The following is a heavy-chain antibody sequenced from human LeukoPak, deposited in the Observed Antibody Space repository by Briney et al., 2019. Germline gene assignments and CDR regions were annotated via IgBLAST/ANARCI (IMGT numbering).Heavy chain of an antibody. CDR2: ISGSGGST. CDR1: GFTFSSYA. D-gene: IGHD6-13*01. Sequence: GGSLRLSCAASGFTFSSYAMSWVRQAPGKGLEWVSAISGSGGSTYYADSVKGRFTISRDNSKNTLYLQMNSLRAEDTAVYYCAKDVEVRIAAAADDYWRQGTLVTVSS. CDR3: AKDVEVRIAAAADDY. V-gene: IGHV3-23*01. J-gene: IGHJ4*02.